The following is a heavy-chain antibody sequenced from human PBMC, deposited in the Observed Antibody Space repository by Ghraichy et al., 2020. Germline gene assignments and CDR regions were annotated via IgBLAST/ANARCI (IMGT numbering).Heavy chain of an antibody. V-gene: IGHV3-11*01. J-gene: IGHJ6*02. CDR1: GFTFSDYY. CDR2: ISSSGSTI. Sequence: GGSLRLSCAASGFTFSDYYMSWIRQAPGKGLEWVSYISSSGSTIYYADSVKGRFTISRDSAKNSLYLQMNSLRAEDTAVYYCARDIVPGLYGMDVWGQGTTVTVSS. D-gene: IGHD1-26*01. CDR3: ARDIVPGLYGMDV.